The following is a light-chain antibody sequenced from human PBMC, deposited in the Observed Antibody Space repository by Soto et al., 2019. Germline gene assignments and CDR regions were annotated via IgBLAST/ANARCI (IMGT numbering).Light chain of an antibody. J-gene: IGKJ2*01. CDR3: QQSYSVPYT. V-gene: IGKV1-39*01. CDR1: QSISTY. Sequence: DIPMTQSPSSLSSSAGDRVTITCRASQSISTYLNWYQYNPGKAPKLLIHAASSLQSGVPSRFSGSGSGTDFTLTIRSLQPEDCATYYCQQSYSVPYTFGQGTKLEIK. CDR2: AAS.